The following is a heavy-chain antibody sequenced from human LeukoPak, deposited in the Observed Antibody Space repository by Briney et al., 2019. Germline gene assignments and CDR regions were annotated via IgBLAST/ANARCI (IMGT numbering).Heavy chain of an antibody. D-gene: IGHD3-9*01. J-gene: IGHJ6*02. CDR1: GGSFSGYY. V-gene: IGHV4-34*01. CDR2: INHSGST. CDR3: ARITIFPPVYYYYGMDV. Sequence: SETLSITCAVYGGSFSGYYWSWIRQPPGKGLEWIGEINHSGSTNYNPSLKSRVTISVDTSKNQFSLRLSSVTAADTAVYYCARITIFPPVYYYYGMDVWGQGTTVTVSS.